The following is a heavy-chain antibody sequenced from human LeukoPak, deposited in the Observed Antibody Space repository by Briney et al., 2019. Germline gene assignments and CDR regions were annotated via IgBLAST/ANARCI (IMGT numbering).Heavy chain of an antibody. CDR2: ISGSGGST. D-gene: IGHD3-3*01. J-gene: IGHJ4*02. V-gene: IGHV3-23*01. Sequence: GGSLRLSCAASGFTFSSYAMNWVRQAPGKGLEWVSAISGSGGSTYYADSVKGRFTISRDNSKNTLYLQMNSLRAEDTAVYYCAKDPPVGDFWSGYNRYWGQGTLVTVSS. CDR3: AKDPPVGDFWSGYNRY. CDR1: GFTFSSYA.